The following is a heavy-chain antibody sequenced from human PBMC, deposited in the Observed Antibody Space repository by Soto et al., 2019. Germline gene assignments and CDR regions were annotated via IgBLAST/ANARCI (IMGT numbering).Heavy chain of an antibody. CDR2: INPSGGST. V-gene: IGHV1-46*01. CDR3: ATTTVTTLNYYYYGMDV. D-gene: IGHD4-17*01. CDR1: GYTFTSDY. Sequence: ASVKGSCKASGYTFTSDYMHWVRQAPGQGLEWMGIINPSGGSTSYAQKFQGRVTMTRDTSTSTVYMELSSLRSEDTAVYYCATTTVTTLNYYYYGMDVWGQGTTVTVPS. J-gene: IGHJ6*02.